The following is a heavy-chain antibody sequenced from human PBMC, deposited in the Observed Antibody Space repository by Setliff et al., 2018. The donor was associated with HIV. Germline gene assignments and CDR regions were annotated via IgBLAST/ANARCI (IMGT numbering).Heavy chain of an antibody. Sequence: SETLSLTCTVSGGSISSSSYYWGWIRQPPGKGLEWIGSIYYSGSTYYNPSLKGRVTITVDTSKNQISLQLTSVTAEDTALYYCARLPQDWGQGTLVTVSS. CDR3: ARLPQD. CDR2: IYYSGST. J-gene: IGHJ4*02. V-gene: IGHV4-39*07. CDR1: GGSISSSSYY.